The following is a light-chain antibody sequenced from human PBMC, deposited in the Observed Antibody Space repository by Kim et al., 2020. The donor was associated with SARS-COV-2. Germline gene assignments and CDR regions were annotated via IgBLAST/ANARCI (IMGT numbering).Light chain of an antibody. CDR1: QDISNY. CDR2: DAS. Sequence: DIQMTQSPSSLSASVGDRVTITCQASQDISNYLNWYQQKPGRAPKLLIYDASTLETGVPSRFSGSGSGTDFTFTISSLQPEDIATYFCQQYHNLYPLTFGGGTKVDIK. V-gene: IGKV1-33*01. J-gene: IGKJ4*01. CDR3: QQYHNLYPLT.